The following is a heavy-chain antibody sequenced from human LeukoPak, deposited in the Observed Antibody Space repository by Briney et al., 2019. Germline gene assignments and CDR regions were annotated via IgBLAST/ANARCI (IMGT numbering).Heavy chain of an antibody. Sequence: APVKVSCKASGYTFTGYYMHWVRQAPGQGLEWMGRINPNSGGTNYAQKFQGRVTMTRDTSISTAYMELSRLRSDDTAVYYCARDLGGIAVAGSRVDAFDIWGQGTMVTVSS. V-gene: IGHV1-2*06. CDR1: GYTFTGYY. CDR3: ARDLGGIAVAGSRVDAFDI. J-gene: IGHJ3*02. D-gene: IGHD6-19*01. CDR2: INPNSGGT.